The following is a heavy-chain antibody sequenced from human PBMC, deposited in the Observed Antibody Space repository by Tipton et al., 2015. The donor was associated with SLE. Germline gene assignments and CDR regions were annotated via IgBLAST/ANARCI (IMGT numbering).Heavy chain of an antibody. D-gene: IGHD3-10*01. CDR2: IYYSGST. V-gene: IGHV4-59*11. J-gene: IGHJ4*02. CDR1: GGSISSHY. CDR3: ARDDRYYGSGSYDY. Sequence: TLSLTCTVSGGSISSHYWSWIRQPPGKGLEWIGYIYYSGSTNYNPSLKSRVTISVDTSKNQFSLKLSSVTAADTAVYYCARDDRYYGSGSYDYWGQGTLVIVSS.